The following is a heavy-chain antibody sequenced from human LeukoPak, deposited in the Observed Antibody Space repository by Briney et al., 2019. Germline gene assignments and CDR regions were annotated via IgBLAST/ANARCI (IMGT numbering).Heavy chain of an antibody. CDR3: ARDSAYYYDSSGYPTDSFDI. CDR2: INPKSGGT. Sequence: ASVKVSCKASGYTFTGGYMHWVRQAPGQGLEWMGWINPKSGGTNYAHNFQGRVTMTRDTSISTAYMELSRLRSDDTGVYVCARDSAYYYDSSGYPTDSFDIGGQGTMVTVSS. CDR1: GYTFTGGY. V-gene: IGHV1-2*02. J-gene: IGHJ3*02. D-gene: IGHD3-22*01.